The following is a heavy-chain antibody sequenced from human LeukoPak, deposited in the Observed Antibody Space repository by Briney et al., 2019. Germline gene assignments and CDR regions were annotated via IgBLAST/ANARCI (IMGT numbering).Heavy chain of an antibody. J-gene: IGHJ3*01. CDR1: GFTFKNYG. CDR2: ISGSGGST. CDR3: AKNGRNYYDSFGYVDDFDV. D-gene: IGHD3-22*01. V-gene: IGHV3-23*01. Sequence: PGGSLRLSCAASGFTFKNYGMSWVRQAPGKGLEWVSAISGSGGSTYYAASVKGRFTISRDFSKNMLYLQMNSLRAEDTAVYYCAKNGRNYYDSFGYVDDFDVWGQGTTVTVSS.